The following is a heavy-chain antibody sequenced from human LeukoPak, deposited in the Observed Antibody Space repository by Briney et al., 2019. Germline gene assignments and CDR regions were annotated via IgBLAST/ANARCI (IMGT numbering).Heavy chain of an antibody. V-gene: IGHV4-59*01. CDR1: GGSISSYY. D-gene: IGHD2-15*01. J-gene: IGHJ6*04. CDR3: ARDGRGYCSGGSCYHYYGMGV. CDR2: IYYSGST. Sequence: SETLSLTCTVSGGSISSYYWSWIRQPPGKGLEWIGYIYYSGSTNYNPSLKSRVTIPVDTSKNQFSLKLSSVTAADTAVYYCARDGRGYCSGGSCYHYYGMGVWGKGTTVTVSS.